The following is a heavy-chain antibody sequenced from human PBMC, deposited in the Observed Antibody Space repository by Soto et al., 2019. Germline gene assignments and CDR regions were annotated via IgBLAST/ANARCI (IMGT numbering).Heavy chain of an antibody. CDR2: ISDSAVST. V-gene: IGHV3-23*01. J-gene: IGHJ4*02. Sequence: PGGSLRLSCAASGFNFSNYVMNWVRQAPGKGLEWVSSISDSAVSTYYADSVKGRFTISRDNSRNTLYLQMNSLRAEDTAVYYCAKAAYYDFWSGYSAFDYWGQGTLVTVSS. CDR3: AKAAYYDFWSGYSAFDY. D-gene: IGHD3-3*01. CDR1: GFNFSNYV.